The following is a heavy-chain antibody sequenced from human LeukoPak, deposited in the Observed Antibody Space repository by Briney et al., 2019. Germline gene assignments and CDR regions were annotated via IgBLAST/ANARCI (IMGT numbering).Heavy chain of an antibody. CDR3: AVGGRGATKNWFDP. CDR2: INHSGST. V-gene: IGHV4-34*01. D-gene: IGHD1-26*01. Sequence: SETLSLTCAVYGGSFSGYYWSWIRQPPGKGLEWIGEINHSGSTNYNPSLKSRVTISVDTSKNQFSLKLSSVTAADTAVYYCAVGGRGATKNWFDPWGQGTLVTVSS. J-gene: IGHJ5*02. CDR1: GGSFSGYY.